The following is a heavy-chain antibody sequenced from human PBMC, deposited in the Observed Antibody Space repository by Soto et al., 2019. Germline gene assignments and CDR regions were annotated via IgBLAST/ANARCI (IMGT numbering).Heavy chain of an antibody. V-gene: IGHV3-11*01. Sequence: QVQLVESGGGLVQPGGSLRLSCTASGFTFSDYYMTWIRQAPGKGLESVSYISSSGTRMYYADSVKGRFTISRDNAKNSLYLQLNSLRAEDTAVYYCAREYYDVLTDYYRYYYIDVWGKRITVTVSS. CDR2: ISSSGTRM. D-gene: IGHD3-9*01. J-gene: IGHJ6*03. CDR3: AREYYDVLTDYYRYYYIDV. CDR1: GFTFSDYY.